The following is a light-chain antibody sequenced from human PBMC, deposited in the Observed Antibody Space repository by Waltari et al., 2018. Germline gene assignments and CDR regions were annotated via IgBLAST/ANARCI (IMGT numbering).Light chain of an antibody. CDR3: QVWDANNDPGF. J-gene: IGLJ1*01. V-gene: IGLV3-21*01. Sequence: SYVLTQPPSVSVAPGETATITCGGNNIESKSVHWYRQRPGQAPVLVIAYDSDRPSGIPARFSGSNSGNTATLTIGRVEAGDEADYYCQVWDANNDPGFFGTGTEVTVL. CDR2: YDS. CDR1: NIESKS.